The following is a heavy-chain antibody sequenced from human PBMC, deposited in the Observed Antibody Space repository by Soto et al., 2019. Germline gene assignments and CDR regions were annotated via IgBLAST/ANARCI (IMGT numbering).Heavy chain of an antibody. CDR3: ARVLGTGDRYFDY. Sequence: ASVKVSCKASGYTFTGYYMHWVRQAPGQGLEWMGWINPNSGGTNYAQKFQGWVTMTRDTSISTAYMELSRLRSDDTAVYYCARVLGTGDRYFDYWGQGPLVTVSS. D-gene: IGHD7-27*01. V-gene: IGHV1-2*04. J-gene: IGHJ4*02. CDR2: INPNSGGT. CDR1: GYTFTGYY.